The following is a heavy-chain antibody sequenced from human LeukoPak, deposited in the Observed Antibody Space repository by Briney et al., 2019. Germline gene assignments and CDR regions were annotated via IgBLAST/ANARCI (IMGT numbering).Heavy chain of an antibody. CDR2: IYYSGST. CDR1: GGSISSSSYY. D-gene: IGHD2-15*01. J-gene: IGHJ4*02. V-gene: IGHV4-61*01. Sequence: SETLSLTCTVSGGSISSSSYYWSWIRQPPGKGLEWIGYIYYSGSTNYNPSLKSRVTISVDTSKNQFSLKLSSVTAADTAVYYCARVGVYCSGGSCYRPVDYWGQGTLVTVSS. CDR3: ARVGVYCSGGSCYRPVDY.